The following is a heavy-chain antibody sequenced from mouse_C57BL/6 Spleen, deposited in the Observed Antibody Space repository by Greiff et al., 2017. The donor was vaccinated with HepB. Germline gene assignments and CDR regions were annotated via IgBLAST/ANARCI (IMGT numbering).Heavy chain of an antibody. V-gene: IGHV1-5*01. CDR2: IYPGNSDT. Sequence: VHVKQSGTVLARPGASVKMSCKTSGYTFTSYWMHWVKQRPGQGLEWIGAIYPGNSDTSYNQKFKGKAKLTAVTSASTAYMELSSLTNEDSAVYYCTRLGVLTRAMDYWGQGTSVTVSS. J-gene: IGHJ4*01. CDR1: GYTFTSYW. CDR3: TRLGVLTRAMDY. D-gene: IGHD2-12*01.